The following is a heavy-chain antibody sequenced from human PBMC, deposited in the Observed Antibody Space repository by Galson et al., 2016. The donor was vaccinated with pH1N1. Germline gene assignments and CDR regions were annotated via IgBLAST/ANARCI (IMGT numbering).Heavy chain of an antibody. CDR2: ISYSGST. CDR3: ARGDYYYASGTDEDFGFDP. D-gene: IGHD3-10*01. Sequence: ETLSLTCTVSGDSVSAYYWSWIRQPPGKGLEWIAYISYSGSTNYNPSLTSRVTISVDTSKNQFSLKLSSVTAADTAVHYCARGDYYYASGTDEDFGFDPWGQGTLVTVSS. CDR1: GDSVSAYY. V-gene: IGHV4-59*02. J-gene: IGHJ5*02.